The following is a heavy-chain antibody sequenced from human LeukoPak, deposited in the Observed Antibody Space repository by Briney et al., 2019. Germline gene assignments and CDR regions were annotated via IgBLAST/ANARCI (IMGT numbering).Heavy chain of an antibody. CDR2: IYTSGTT. CDR1: GGSISSYY. CDR3: ARAFYAEWFDP. Sequence: PSETLSLTCTVSGGSISSYYWSWIRQPAGKGLEWIGRIYTSGTTHYNPSLKSRVTISVDTSKNQFSLKLSSVTAADTAVYYCARAFYAEWFDPWGQGTLVTVSS. J-gene: IGHJ5*02. V-gene: IGHV4-4*07. D-gene: IGHD4-17*01.